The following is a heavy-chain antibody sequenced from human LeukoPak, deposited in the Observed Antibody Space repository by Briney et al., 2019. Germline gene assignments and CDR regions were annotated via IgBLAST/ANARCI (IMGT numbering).Heavy chain of an antibody. CDR3: ARKGGSGSYYIGMYGMDV. Sequence: GGSLRLSCAASGFTVSSDYMSWVRQAPGKGLEWVAVIWYDGSNKYYADSVKGRFTISRDNSKNTLYLQMNSLRAEDTAVYYCARKGGSGSYYIGMYGMDVWGQGTTVTVSS. V-gene: IGHV3-33*08. D-gene: IGHD3-10*01. J-gene: IGHJ6*02. CDR2: IWYDGSNK. CDR1: GFTVSSDY.